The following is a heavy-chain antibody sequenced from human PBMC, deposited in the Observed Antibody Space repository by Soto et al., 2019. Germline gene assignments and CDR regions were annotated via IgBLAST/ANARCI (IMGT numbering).Heavy chain of an antibody. V-gene: IGHV3-73*01. J-gene: IGHJ6*02. D-gene: IGHD6-6*01. CDR3: TRHPHQYSSSAYYYYGMDV. CDR1: GFTFSGSA. Sequence: LRLSCAASGFTFSGSAMHWVRQASGKGLEWVGRIRSKANSYATAYAASVKGRFTISRDDSKNTAYLQMNSLKTEDTAVYYCTRHPHQYSSSAYYYYGMDVWGQGTTVTVYS. CDR2: IRSKANSYAT.